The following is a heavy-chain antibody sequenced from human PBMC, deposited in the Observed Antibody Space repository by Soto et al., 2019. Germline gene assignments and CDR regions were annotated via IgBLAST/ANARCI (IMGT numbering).Heavy chain of an antibody. CDR2: ISAYNGNT. J-gene: IGHJ5*02. Sequence: ASVKVCCKASGDTFTSYGISWVRQAPGQGLEWMGWISAYNGNTNYAQKLQGRVTMTTDTSTSTAYMELRSLRSDDTAVYYCARDEEWLSHNWFDPWGQGTLVTVSS. V-gene: IGHV1-18*01. CDR1: GDTFTSYG. D-gene: IGHD3-3*01. CDR3: ARDEEWLSHNWFDP.